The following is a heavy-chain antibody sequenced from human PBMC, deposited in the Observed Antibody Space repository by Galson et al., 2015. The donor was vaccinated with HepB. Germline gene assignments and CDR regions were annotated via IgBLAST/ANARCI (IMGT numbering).Heavy chain of an antibody. CDR1: GGSISSADYY. D-gene: IGHD2-8*01. Sequence: TLSLTCTVSGGSISSADYYWTWIRQPLGMALEWIGYIYYSGYTYYNPSLKSRLTISVDTSKNQFSLKLSSVTAADTAVYYCARDHLRDGRNNWFDPWGQGTLVTVSS. CDR3: ARDHLRDGRNNWFDP. CDR2: IYYSGYT. J-gene: IGHJ5*02. V-gene: IGHV4-30-4*01.